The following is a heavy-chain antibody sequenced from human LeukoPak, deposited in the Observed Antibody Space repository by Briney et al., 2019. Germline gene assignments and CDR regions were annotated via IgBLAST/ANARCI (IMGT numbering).Heavy chain of an antibody. V-gene: IGHV4-59*08. CDR2: IFHTGST. J-gene: IGHJ6*02. D-gene: IGHD1-26*01. CDR1: GGSIGLYY. Sequence: SETLSLTCTVSGGSIGLYYWAWIRQPPGKGLEWIGYIFHTGSTNYNPSLKSRLTISVDTSRNQFSLRLSSVAAADTAVYYCARHQHAGREHYYGIDVWGQGTTVSVSS. CDR3: ARHQHAGREHYYGIDV.